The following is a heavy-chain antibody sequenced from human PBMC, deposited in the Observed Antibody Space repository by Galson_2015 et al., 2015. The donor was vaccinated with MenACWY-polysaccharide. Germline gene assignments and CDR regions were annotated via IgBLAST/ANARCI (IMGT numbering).Heavy chain of an antibody. CDR1: GYRFTSYG. V-gene: IGHV1-3*01. Sequence: SVKVSCKASGYRFTSYGIHWLRQAPGQRPEWMGWINVGNGNTKSSQKFRGRVNITRDTSATTVHMELSSLRSEDTAVYYCARDKKTIYGGEIVGYYFDRWGQGALVTVSS. D-gene: IGHD3-3*02. CDR2: INVGNGNT. CDR3: ARDKKTIYGGEIVGYYFDR. J-gene: IGHJ4*02.